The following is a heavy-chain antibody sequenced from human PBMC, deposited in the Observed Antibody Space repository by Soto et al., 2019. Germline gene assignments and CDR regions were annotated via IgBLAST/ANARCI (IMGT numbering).Heavy chain of an antibody. J-gene: IGHJ4*02. CDR1: GFTFSNAW. CDR2: IKSKTDGGTT. D-gene: IGHD3-22*01. V-gene: IGHV3-15*07. CDR3: TTDPVTMIVVVPSSG. Sequence: GGSLRLSCAASGFTFSNAWVNWVRQAPGKGLEWVGRIKSKTDGGTTDYAAPVKGRFTISRDDSKNTLYLQMNSLKTEDTAVYYCTTDPVTMIVVVPSSGWGQGTLVTSPQ.